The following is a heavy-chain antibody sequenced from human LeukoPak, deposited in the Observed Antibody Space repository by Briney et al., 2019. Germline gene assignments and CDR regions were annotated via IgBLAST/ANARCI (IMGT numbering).Heavy chain of an antibody. D-gene: IGHD3-3*01. CDR2: IRYDGRSK. CDR3: AKGAQITILGVVDAFDI. CDR1: GFTFSSYG. Sequence: PGGSLRLSCAASGFTFSSYGMHWVRQAPGRGLEWVAFIRYDGRSKYYADSVKGRFTISRDNSRNTLDLQMNSLRVEDTAIYYCAKGAQITILGVVDAFDIWGQGTMVTVSS. V-gene: IGHV3-30*02. J-gene: IGHJ3*02.